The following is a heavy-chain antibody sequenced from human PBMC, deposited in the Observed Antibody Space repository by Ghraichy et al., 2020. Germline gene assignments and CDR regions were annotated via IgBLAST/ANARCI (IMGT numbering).Heavy chain of an antibody. Sequence: GGSLRLSCAVSGFTFSSYWMSWVRQAPGKGLEWVANIKEGGSEKYYLDSVRGRFFISRDNAKNSLYLQMNSLRAEDTAVYYCARIMDDFSGFDIWGQGTMVTVSS. CDR3: ARIMDDFSGFDI. V-gene: IGHV3-7*01. CDR1: GFTFSSYW. CDR2: IKEGGSEK. D-gene: IGHD3/OR15-3a*01. J-gene: IGHJ3*02.